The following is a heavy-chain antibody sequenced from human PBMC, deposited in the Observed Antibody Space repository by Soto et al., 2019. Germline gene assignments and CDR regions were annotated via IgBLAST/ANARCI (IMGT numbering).Heavy chain of an antibody. Sequence: PGGSLRLSCAASGFTFSSYSMNWVRQAPGKGLEWVSSISSSSSYIYYADSVKGRFTISRDNAKNSLYLQMNSLRAEDTAVYYCARDLQRITMIVVVSTEEVYFDLWGRGTLVTVSS. CDR1: GFTFSSYS. D-gene: IGHD3-22*01. J-gene: IGHJ2*01. CDR3: ARDLQRITMIVVVSTEEVYFDL. CDR2: ISSSSSYI. V-gene: IGHV3-21*01.